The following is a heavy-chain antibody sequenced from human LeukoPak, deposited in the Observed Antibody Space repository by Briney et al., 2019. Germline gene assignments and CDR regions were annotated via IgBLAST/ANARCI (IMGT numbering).Heavy chain of an antibody. J-gene: IGHJ4*02. CDR2: IKTSGST. Sequence: PSETLSLTCTVSGGSISTYYWSWIRQPVGKGLEWIGHIKTSGSTHYNPSLRSRITMSVDTSKNQFSLNLSSVTAADTAVYYCAKVAKYYYGSETYFFFEDWGQGTLVTVSS. V-gene: IGHV4-4*07. D-gene: IGHD3-10*01. CDR1: GGSISTYY. CDR3: AKVAKYYYGSETYFFFED.